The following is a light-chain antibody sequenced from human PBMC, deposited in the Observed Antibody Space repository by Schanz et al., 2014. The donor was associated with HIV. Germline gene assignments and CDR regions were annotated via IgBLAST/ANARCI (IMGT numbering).Light chain of an antibody. CDR2: NTY. Sequence: QSVLTQPPSASGTPGQRVTISCSASSSTIGTNAVNWYQQSPGTAPKLLIYNTYHRPSGVPDRFSGSESGTSASLAISGLQSEDEADYYCGTWDDSLNNWVFGGGTKLTVL. V-gene: IGLV1-44*01. J-gene: IGLJ3*02. CDR3: GTWDDSLNNWV. CDR1: SSTIGTNA.